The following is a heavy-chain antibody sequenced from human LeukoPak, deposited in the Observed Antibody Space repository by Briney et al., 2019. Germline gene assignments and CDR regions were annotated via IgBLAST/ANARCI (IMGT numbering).Heavy chain of an antibody. J-gene: IGHJ3*01. D-gene: IGHD1-26*01. Sequence: SETLSLTCTISGDSMSGYCWNWIRQSAGKGPQWIGYICNGGDTNNNPPLNSRVSISLDRSRKEFFLNLNSMTAADTAVYYCAAWDESLRASAVWGQGTRVTVSS. V-gene: IGHV4-59*03. CDR1: GDSMSGYC. CDR3: AAWDESLRASAV. CDR2: ICNGGDT.